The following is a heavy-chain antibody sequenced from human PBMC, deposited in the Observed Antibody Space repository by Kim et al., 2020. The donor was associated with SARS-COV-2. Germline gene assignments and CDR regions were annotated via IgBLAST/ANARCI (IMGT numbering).Heavy chain of an antibody. CDR1: GASVTSFY. Sequence: SQTLSLTCSVSGASVTSFYWGWVRQPPGEGLEWIAYISYNGDTQYNPSLKSRLTISTDTANNRFSLKVGSVTATDTAIYFRARHSSISGPFFYLDYWGQGALVTVSS. V-gene: IGHV4-59*08. D-gene: IGHD3-10*01. J-gene: IGHJ4*02. CDR2: ISYNGDT. CDR3: ARHSSISGPFFYLDY.